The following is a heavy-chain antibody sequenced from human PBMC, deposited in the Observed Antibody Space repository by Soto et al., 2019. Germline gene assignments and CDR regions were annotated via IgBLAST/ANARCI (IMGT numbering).Heavy chain of an antibody. Sequence: GGSLRLSCAASGFTFSSYGMHWVRQAPGKGLEWVAVIWYDGSNKYYADSVKGRFTISRDNSKNTLYLQMNSLRAEDTAVYYCARDMREYSSSFGYFDYWGQGTLVTVSS. CDR2: IWYDGSNK. J-gene: IGHJ4*02. CDR3: ARDMREYSSSFGYFDY. D-gene: IGHD6-6*01. V-gene: IGHV3-33*01. CDR1: GFTFSSYG.